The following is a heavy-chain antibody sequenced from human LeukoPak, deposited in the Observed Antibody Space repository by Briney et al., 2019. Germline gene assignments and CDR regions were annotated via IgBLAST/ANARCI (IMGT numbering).Heavy chain of an antibody. J-gene: IGHJ4*02. D-gene: IGHD1-26*01. CDR3: AKEGVVGARGYFDY. V-gene: IGHV3-30*18. Sequence: GGSLRLSCAASGFTFSNYAMSWVRQAPGKGLEWVAVISYDGSNKYYADSVKGRFTISRDNSKNTLYLKMNSLRAEDTAVYYCAKEGVVGARGYFDYWGQGTLVTVSS. CDR2: ISYDGSNK. CDR1: GFTFSNYA.